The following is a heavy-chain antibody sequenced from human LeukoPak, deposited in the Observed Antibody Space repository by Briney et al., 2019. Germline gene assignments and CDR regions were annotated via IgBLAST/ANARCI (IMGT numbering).Heavy chain of an antibody. Sequence: GASVKVSCKASGYTFTGYYMHWVRQAPGQVLEWMGWINPNSGGTNYAQKFQGRVTMTRDTSISTAYMELSRLRSDDTAVYYCARFGSMGATTAFDIWGQGTMVTVSS. CDR2: INPNSGGT. D-gene: IGHD1-26*01. J-gene: IGHJ3*02. V-gene: IGHV1-2*02. CDR3: ARFGSMGATTAFDI. CDR1: GYTFTGYY.